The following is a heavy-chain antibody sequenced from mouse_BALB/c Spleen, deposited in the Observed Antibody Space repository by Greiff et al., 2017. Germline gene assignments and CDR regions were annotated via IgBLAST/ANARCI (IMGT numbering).Heavy chain of an antibody. CDR2: ISSGGST. CDR1: GFTFSSYA. CDR3: ARVYYYGSSPLYAMDY. J-gene: IGHJ4*01. D-gene: IGHD1-1*01. V-gene: IGHV5-6-5*01. Sequence: VQLKESGGGLVKPGGSLKLSCAASGFTFSSYAMSWVRQTPEKRLEWVASISSGGSTYYPDSVKGRFTISRDNARNILYLQMSSLRSEDTAMYYCARVYYYGSSPLYAMDYWGQGTSVTVSS.